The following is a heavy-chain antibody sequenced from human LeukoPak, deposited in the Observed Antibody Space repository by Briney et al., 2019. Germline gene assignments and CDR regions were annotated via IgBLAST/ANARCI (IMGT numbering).Heavy chain of an antibody. CDR3: ARGARGYYFDY. J-gene: IGHJ4*02. D-gene: IGHD3-16*01. CDR1: GFTFSSYS. CDR2: ISSSSSYI. Sequence: GESLRLSCAASGFTFSSYSMNWVRQAPGKGLEWVSSISSSSSYIYYADSVKGRFTISRDNAKNSLYLQMNSLRGEDTAVYYCARGARGYYFDYWGQGTLVTVSS. V-gene: IGHV3-21*01.